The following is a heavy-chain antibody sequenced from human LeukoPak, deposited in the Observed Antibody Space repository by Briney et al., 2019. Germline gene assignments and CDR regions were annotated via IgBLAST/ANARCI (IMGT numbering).Heavy chain of an antibody. J-gene: IGHJ5*02. V-gene: IGHV4-61*02. Sequence: SQTLSLTCTVSGDSLSSGNYFWAWIRQSAGTGLEWIGRIHSDGLANYNPPLRSRVTISVNTSNNQFSLKVKSVTAADTATYYCARDRQLGWFGPWGQGILVTVSS. D-gene: IGHD3-16*01. CDR3: ARDRQLGWFGP. CDR1: GDSLSSGNYF. CDR2: IHSDGLA.